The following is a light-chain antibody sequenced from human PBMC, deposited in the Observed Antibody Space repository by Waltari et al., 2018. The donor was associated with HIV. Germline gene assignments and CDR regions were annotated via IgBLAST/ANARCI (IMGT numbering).Light chain of an antibody. V-gene: IGKV1-5*03. CDR1: QKINSW. J-gene: IGKJ3*01. CDR3: QQYNIDFYT. CDR2: KAS. Sequence: IRMTQSPSTLSASVGDRVTITCRASQKINSWLAWYQQRPGKAPRLLIYKASTLEQGVPSRFSGGGSETEFTLTIDSLQPDDFGTYYCQQYNIDFYTFGQGTKV.